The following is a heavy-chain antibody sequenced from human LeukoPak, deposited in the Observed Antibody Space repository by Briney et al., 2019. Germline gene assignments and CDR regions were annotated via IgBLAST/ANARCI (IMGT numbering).Heavy chain of an antibody. J-gene: IGHJ4*02. V-gene: IGHV3-9*01. CDR2: INENSATI. CDR3: ARRTLTTSSRGPFDS. D-gene: IGHD1-1*01. CDR1: GFTFDDYP. Sequence: GRSLRLSCAASGFTFDDYPMRWVRQVPGRGLEWVSGINENSATIAYADSFEGRFTISRDNAKNSLYLQMNSLRTEDTAFYYCARRTLTTSSRGPFDSWGQGTLVTVSS.